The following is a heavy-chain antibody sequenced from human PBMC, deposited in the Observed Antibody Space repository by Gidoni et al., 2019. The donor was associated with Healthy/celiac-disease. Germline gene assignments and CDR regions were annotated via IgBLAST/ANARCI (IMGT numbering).Heavy chain of an antibody. CDR3: ARFPNSGSFDY. Sequence: QVQLVGSGGGVVQPGRSLRLSCAASGFTFSSYAMHWVRQAPGKGLEWVAVISYDGSNKYYADSVKGRFTISRDNSKSTLYLQMNSLRAEDTAVYYCARFPNSGSFDYWGQGTLVTVSS. J-gene: IGHJ4*02. CDR2: ISYDGSNK. V-gene: IGHV3-30-3*01. D-gene: IGHD3-10*01. CDR1: GFTFSSYA.